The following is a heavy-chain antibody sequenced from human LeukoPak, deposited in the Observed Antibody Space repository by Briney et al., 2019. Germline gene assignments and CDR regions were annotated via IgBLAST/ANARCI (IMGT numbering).Heavy chain of an antibody. CDR3: ASQSDPTVVSRTLGRNWYYYYGMDV. D-gene: IGHD4-23*01. J-gene: IGHJ6*02. V-gene: IGHV1-69*05. CDR1: GGTFSSYA. CDR2: IIPIFGTA. Sequence: SVKVSCKASGGTFSSYAISWVRQAPGKGLEWMGGIIPIFGTANYAQNFQGRVTITTDESTSTAYMELSSPRSEDTAVYYCASQSDPTVVSRTLGRNWYYYYGMDVWGQGTTVTVSS.